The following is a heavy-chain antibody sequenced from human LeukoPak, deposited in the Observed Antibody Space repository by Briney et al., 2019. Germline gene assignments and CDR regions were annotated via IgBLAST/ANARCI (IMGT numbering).Heavy chain of an antibody. D-gene: IGHD3-9*01. CDR3: ARTEYDILTGYYGGFDP. CDR1: GGSFSGYY. Sequence: KPSETLSLTCAVYGGSFSGYYWGWIRQPPGKGLEWIGEINHSGSTNYNPSLKSRVTISVDTSKNQFSLKLSSVTAADTAVYYCARTEYDILTGYYGGFDPWGQGTLVTVSS. J-gene: IGHJ5*02. V-gene: IGHV4-34*01. CDR2: INHSGST.